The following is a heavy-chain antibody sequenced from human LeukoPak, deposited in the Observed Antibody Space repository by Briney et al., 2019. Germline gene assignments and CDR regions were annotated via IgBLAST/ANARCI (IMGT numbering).Heavy chain of an antibody. CDR1: GFTFSSYG. J-gene: IGHJ4*02. Sequence: GGSLRLSCAASGFTFSSYGMSWVRQAPGKGLEWVSAISGSGDSTYYADSVKGRFTISRDNSKNTLYLQMNSLRAEDTAVYYCAKAPPNLRDYYGSGSYYLDYWGQGTLVTVSS. CDR2: ISGSGDST. V-gene: IGHV3-23*01. D-gene: IGHD3-10*01. CDR3: AKAPPNLRDYYGSGSYYLDY.